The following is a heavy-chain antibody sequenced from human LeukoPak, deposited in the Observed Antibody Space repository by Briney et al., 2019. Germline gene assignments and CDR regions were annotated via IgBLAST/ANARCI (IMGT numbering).Heavy chain of an antibody. Sequence: GGSLRLSCAASGFTFSGSAMHWVRQASGKGLEWAGRIRSKANSYATAYAASVKGRFTISRDDSKNTAYLQMNSLKTEDTAVYYRTRLGGSTGFGRWGQGTLVTVSS. CDR2: IRSKANSYAT. J-gene: IGHJ4*02. V-gene: IGHV3-73*01. CDR1: GFTFSGSA. CDR3: TRLGGSTGFGR. D-gene: IGHD3-9*01.